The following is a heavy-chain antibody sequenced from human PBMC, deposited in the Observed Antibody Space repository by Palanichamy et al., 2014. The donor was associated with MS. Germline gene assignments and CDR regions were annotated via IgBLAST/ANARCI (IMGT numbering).Heavy chain of an antibody. Sequence: QVQLQQWGAGLLKPSETLSLTCAIYGGSFSGYYWSWIRQPPGKGLEWIGEINHSGSTTYNPSLKSRVTISVDTSKNQFSLKLSSVTAADTAVYYCARVYYYVDNWGQGTLVTVSS. CDR1: GGSFSGYY. CDR2: INHSGST. CDR3: ARVYYYVDN. J-gene: IGHJ4*02. V-gene: IGHV4-34*01. D-gene: IGHD3-10*01.